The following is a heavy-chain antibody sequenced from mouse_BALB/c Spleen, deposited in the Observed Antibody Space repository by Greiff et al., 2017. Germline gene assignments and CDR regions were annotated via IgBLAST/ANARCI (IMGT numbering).Heavy chain of an antibody. D-gene: IGHD2-1*01. CDR2: ISSGGST. V-gene: IGHV5-6-5*01. Sequence: EVMLVESGGGLVKPGGSLKLSCAASGFTFSSYAMSWVRQTPEKRLEWVASISSGGSTYYPDSVKGRFTISRDNARNILYLQMSSLRSEDTAMYYCARVGGNLYYAMDYWGQGTSVTVSS. CDR1: GFTFSSYA. CDR3: ARVGGNLYYAMDY. J-gene: IGHJ4*01.